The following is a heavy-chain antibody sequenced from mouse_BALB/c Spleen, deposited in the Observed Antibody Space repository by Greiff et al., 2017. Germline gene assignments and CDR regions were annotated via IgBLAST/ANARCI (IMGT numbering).Heavy chain of an antibody. Sequence: VHVKQSGPELVKPGASVKISCKASGYSFTGYFMNWVKQSHGKSLEWIGRINPYNGDTFYNQKFKGKATLTVDKSSSTAHMELLSLTSEDSAVYYCGRDDDYDAVDYWGQGTTLTVSS. CDR1: GYSFTGYF. V-gene: IGHV1-37*01. D-gene: IGHD2-4*01. CDR2: INPYNGDT. CDR3: GRDDDYDAVDY. J-gene: IGHJ2*01.